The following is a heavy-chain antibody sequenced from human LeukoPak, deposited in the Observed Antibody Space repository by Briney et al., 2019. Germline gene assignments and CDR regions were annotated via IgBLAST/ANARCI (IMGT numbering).Heavy chain of an antibody. CDR2: IYYSGST. Sequence: SETLSLTCTVSGGSISSSSYYWGWIRQPPGKGLEWIGSIYYSGSTYYNPSLKSRVTISVDTSKNQFSLKLSSVTAADTAVYYCARGGATRSYSSGWYSPPQLDYWGQGTLVTVSS. CDR3: ARGGATRSYSSGWYSPPQLDY. CDR1: GGSISSSSYY. D-gene: IGHD6-19*01. V-gene: IGHV4-39*07. J-gene: IGHJ4*02.